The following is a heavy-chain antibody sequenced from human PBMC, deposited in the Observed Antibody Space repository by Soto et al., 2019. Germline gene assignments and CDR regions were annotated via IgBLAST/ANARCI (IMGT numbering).Heavy chain of an antibody. CDR3: ARTGWRQSSYYFDY. V-gene: IGHV3-7*03. CDR1: GFSFSLFW. J-gene: IGHJ4*02. Sequence: EVQLAESGGGLVQPGGSLRLSCAASGFSFSLFWMSWVRQTPGKGLEWVANINEDGSEKFFADSVKGRFTISRDNAKNSLSLQMNSRTADDTAVYYCARTGWRQSSYYFDYWGQGTLVTVSS. CDR2: INEDGSEK. D-gene: IGHD3-16*01.